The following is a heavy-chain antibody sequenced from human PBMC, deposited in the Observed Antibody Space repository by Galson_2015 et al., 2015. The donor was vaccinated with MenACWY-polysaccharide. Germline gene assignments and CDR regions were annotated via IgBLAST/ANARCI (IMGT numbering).Heavy chain of an antibody. CDR3: ARTRRSSTSHYFFDY. D-gene: IGHD6-13*01. Sequence: SWIRQPPGKALEWLAIIDWDDDKYYSTSLKTRLTISKDTSRNQVVLIMTNMDPADTATYYCARTRRSSTSHYFFDYWGQGSLVTVSS. CDR2: IDWDDDK. V-gene: IGHV2-70*01. J-gene: IGHJ4*02.